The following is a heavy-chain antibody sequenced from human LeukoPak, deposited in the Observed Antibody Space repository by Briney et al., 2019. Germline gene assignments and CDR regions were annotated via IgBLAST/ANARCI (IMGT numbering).Heavy chain of an antibody. V-gene: IGHV4-39*01. J-gene: IGHJ4*02. CDR1: GGSISSSSHY. Sequence: SETLSVTCSVSGGSISSSSHYWGWIRQPPGKGLEWIGSVYYSGSTYYNPSLKSRVTISVDTSKNQFSLKLSSVTAADTAVYFCARRGGGYDYNPYDYWGQGTLVTVSS. CDR2: VYYSGST. D-gene: IGHD5-12*01. CDR3: ARRGGGYDYNPYDY.